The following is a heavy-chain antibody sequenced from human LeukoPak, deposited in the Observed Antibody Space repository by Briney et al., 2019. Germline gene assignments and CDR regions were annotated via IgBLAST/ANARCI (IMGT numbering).Heavy chain of an antibody. J-gene: IGHJ4*02. CDR3: AGILSSTSSVDY. CDR2: INHSGST. CDR1: GRSFSGYY. Sequence: SETLSLTCAVYGRSFSGYYWSWLRQPPGKGLEWLGEINHSGSTNYNPSLKSRVTISVDTSKNQFSLKLSSVTAADTAVYYCAGILSSTSSVDYWGQGTLVTVSS. V-gene: IGHV4-34*01. D-gene: IGHD2-2*01.